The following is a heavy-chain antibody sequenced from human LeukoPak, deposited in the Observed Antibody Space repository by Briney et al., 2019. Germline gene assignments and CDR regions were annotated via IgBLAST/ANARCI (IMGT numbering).Heavy chain of an antibody. CDR3: ARGRGAYYYYGMDV. CDR2: IYYSGST. Sequence: SETLSLTCTVSGGSISSYYWSWIRQPPGKGLEWSGYIYYSGSTNYNPSLTSRVTISVDTSKNQFSLKLSSVTAADTAVYYCARGRGAYYYYGMDVWGQGTTVTVSS. V-gene: IGHV4-59*01. CDR1: GGSISSYY. J-gene: IGHJ6*02.